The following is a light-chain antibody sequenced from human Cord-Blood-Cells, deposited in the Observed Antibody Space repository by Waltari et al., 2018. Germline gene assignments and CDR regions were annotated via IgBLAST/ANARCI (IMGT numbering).Light chain of an antibody. CDR2: RNN. J-gene: IGLJ3*02. CDR1: SLNLRRNY. CDR3: AAWDDSLSGRV. Sequence: QSVLTQPPPASGTPGQRLTIPCSGSSLNLRRNYVYCYQHLPGTDPKLLLYRNNQRPSGVPARFSGSKSGTSASLAISGLRSEDEADYYCAAWDDSLSGRVFGGGTKLTVL. V-gene: IGLV1-47*01.